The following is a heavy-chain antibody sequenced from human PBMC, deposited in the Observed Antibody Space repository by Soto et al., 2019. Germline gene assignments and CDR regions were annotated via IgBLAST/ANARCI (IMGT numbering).Heavy chain of an antibody. J-gene: IGHJ6*02. CDR3: ARGGVAGSYDYYGMDV. V-gene: IGHV3-30-3*01. CDR2: ISYDGSNK. CDR1: GFTFSSYA. D-gene: IGHD3-10*01. Sequence: QVQLVESGGGVVQPGRSLRLSCAASGFTFSSYAMHWVRQAPGKGLEWVAVISYDGSNKYYADSVNGRFTISRDNSKNTMYLQMNSLRAEDTAVYYCARGGVAGSYDYYGMDVWGQGTTVTVSS.